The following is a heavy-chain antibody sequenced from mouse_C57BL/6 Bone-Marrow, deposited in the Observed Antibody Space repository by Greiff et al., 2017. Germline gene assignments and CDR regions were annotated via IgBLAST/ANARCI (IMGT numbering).Heavy chain of an antibody. CDR2: IWSGGST. CDR3: ARGPRAVLYWYFDV. J-gene: IGHJ1*03. V-gene: IGHV2-2*01. D-gene: IGHD1-1*01. CDR1: GFSLTSYG. Sequence: VQGVESGPGLVQPSQSLSITCTVSGFSLTSYGVHWVRQSPGKGLEWLGVIWSGGSTDYNAAFISRLSISKDNSKSQVFFKMNSLQADDTAIYYCARGPRAVLYWYFDVWGTGTTVTVSS.